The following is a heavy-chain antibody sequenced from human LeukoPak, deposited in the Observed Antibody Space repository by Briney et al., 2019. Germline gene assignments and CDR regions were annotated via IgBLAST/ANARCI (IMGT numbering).Heavy chain of an antibody. V-gene: IGHV3-30*03. CDR1: GFTFSSYG. D-gene: IGHD6-13*01. CDR2: ISYDGSNK. Sequence: GGSLRLSCAASGFTFSSYGMHWVRQAPGKGLEWVAVISYDGSNKYYADSVKGRFTISRDNSKNTLYLQMDSLRAEDTAVLYCARERSDSSSWYVFDYWGQGTLVTVSS. CDR3: ARERSDSSSWYVFDY. J-gene: IGHJ4*02.